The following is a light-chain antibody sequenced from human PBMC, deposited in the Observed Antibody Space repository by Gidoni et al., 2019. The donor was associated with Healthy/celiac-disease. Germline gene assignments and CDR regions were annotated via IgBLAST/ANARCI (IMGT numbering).Light chain of an antibody. J-gene: IGLJ3*02. CDR3: QVWDSSSDRV. V-gene: IGLV3-21*04. Sequence: SYVLTQPPSVSVAPGKTARITCGGNNIGSKSVHWYQQKPGQAPVRVIYYDSDRPSGIPERFSGSNSGNTATLTISRVEAGDEADYYCQVWDSSSDRVFGGGTKLTVL. CDR1: NIGSKS. CDR2: YDS.